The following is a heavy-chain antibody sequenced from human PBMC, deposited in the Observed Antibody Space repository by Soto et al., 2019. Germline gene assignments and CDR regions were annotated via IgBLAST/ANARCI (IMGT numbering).Heavy chain of an antibody. CDR2: ISGSGGST. Sequence: EVQLLESGGGLVQPGGSLRLSCAASGFTFSSYAMSWVRQAPGKGLEWVSAISGSGGSTYYADSVKGRFTISRDNSKNTLYLQMNSLRAEDTAVYYCAKSEKEHSGYYYFAIHYYYYGMDVWGQGTTVTVSS. J-gene: IGHJ6*02. CDR1: GFTFSSYA. D-gene: IGHD3-22*01. CDR3: AKSEKEHSGYYYFAIHYYYYGMDV. V-gene: IGHV3-23*01.